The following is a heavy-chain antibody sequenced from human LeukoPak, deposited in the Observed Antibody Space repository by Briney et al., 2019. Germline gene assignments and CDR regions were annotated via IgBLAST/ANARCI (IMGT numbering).Heavy chain of an antibody. V-gene: IGHV3-48*03. D-gene: IGHD3-22*01. J-gene: IGHJ4*02. CDR2: ISSSGSTM. CDR3: ARGHISGYSFGY. CDR1: GFIFSSYE. Sequence: GGSLRLSCGASGFIFSSYEMNWLRQAPGKGLEWVSYISSSGSTMYYADSVKGRFTISIDNDKNSLSLQMNRLRAEDTAVYYCARGHISGYSFGYRGQRTLVTVSS.